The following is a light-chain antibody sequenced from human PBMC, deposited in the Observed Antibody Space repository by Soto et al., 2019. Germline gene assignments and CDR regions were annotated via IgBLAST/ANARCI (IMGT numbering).Light chain of an antibody. J-gene: IGLJ1*01. Sequence: QSVLTQPASVSGSPGQSITISCTGTSSDVGGYNFVSWYQQHPGKAPKLMIYEVRNRPSGVSNRCSGSKSGNTASLSIFGLQAEDEADYYCSSYTTSNSYLVFGTGTKVTVL. CDR1: SSDVGGYNF. V-gene: IGLV2-14*01. CDR3: SSYTTSNSYLV. CDR2: EVR.